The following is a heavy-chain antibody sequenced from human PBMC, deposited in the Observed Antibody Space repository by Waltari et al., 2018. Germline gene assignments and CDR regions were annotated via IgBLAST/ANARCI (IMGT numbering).Heavy chain of an antibody. J-gene: IGHJ4*02. V-gene: IGHV4-31*02. CDR3: AGRGAKMFSI. CDR2: SSHSGDT. Sequence: QVQLQESGPGLVQPSQTLSLTCSVSGFSLSSGSYYWSWISQHPGKGLEWIGYSSHSGDTDYSPSLRSRLTLSVDTSKNQFSLKLNSVTAADTGVYFCAGRGAKMFSIWGRGTLVTVSS. D-gene: IGHD3-3*02. CDR1: GFSLSSGSYY.